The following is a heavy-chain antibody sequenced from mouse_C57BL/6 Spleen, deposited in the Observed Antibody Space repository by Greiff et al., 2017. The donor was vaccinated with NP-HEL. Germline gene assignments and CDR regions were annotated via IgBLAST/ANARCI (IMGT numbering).Heavy chain of an antibody. Sequence: VHVKQSGTVLARPGASVKMSCKTSGYTFTSYWMHWVKQRPGQGLEWIGAIYPGNSDTSYNQKFKGKAKLTAVTSASTAYMELSSLTNEDSAVYYCTRLLRASYYFDYWGQGTTLTVSS. CDR2: IYPGNSDT. CDR3: TRLLRASYYFDY. CDR1: GYTFTSYW. J-gene: IGHJ2*01. D-gene: IGHD1-1*01. V-gene: IGHV1-5*01.